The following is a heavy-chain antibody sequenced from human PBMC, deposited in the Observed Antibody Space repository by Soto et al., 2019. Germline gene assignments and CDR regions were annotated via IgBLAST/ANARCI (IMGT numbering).Heavy chain of an antibody. CDR2: ISGHDGNT. J-gene: IGHJ4*02. CDR3: AREYCSSASCYGPDF. CDR1: GYSLTSYG. Sequence: ASVKVSCKASGYSLTSYGISWVRQAPGQGLEWMGWISGHDGNTKYTQKLQGRVTVTTDTSTSTAYMDLRSLRSNDTAVYYCAREYCSSASCYGPDFWGQGTLVTVSS. D-gene: IGHD2-2*01. V-gene: IGHV1-18*01.